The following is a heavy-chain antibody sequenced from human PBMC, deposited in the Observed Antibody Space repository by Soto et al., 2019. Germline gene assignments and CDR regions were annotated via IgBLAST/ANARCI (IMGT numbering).Heavy chain of an antibody. CDR1: GFTFSTFA. CDR3: AKDPYYDSGSHPPDY. CDR2: ISNSGGNT. Sequence: GGSLRLSCAASGFTFSTFAMTWVRQAPGKGLEWVSGISNSGGNTYYADSVKGRFTISRDNSKSTLYLQMNSLRAEDTAVYYCAKDPYYDSGSHPPDYWGQGTRVTVSA. V-gene: IGHV3-23*01. J-gene: IGHJ4*02. D-gene: IGHD3-10*01.